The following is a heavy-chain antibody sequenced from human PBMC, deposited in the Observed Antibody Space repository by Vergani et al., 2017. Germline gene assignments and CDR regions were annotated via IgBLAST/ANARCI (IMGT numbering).Heavy chain of an antibody. CDR1: GGSFSGYY. V-gene: IGHV4-34*01. J-gene: IGHJ4*02. Sequence: QVQLQESGPGLVKPSETLSLTCAVYGGSFSGYYWSWIRQPPGKGLEWIGEINHSGSTNYNPSLKSRVTISVDTSKNQFSLKLSSVTAADTAVYYCARIVRGYCSSTSCYDYWGQGTLVTVSS. CDR2: INHSGST. D-gene: IGHD2-2*01. CDR3: ARIVRGYCSSTSCYDY.